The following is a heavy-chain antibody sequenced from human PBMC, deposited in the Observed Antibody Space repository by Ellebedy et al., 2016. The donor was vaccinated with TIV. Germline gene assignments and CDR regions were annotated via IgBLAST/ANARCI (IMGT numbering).Heavy chain of an antibody. D-gene: IGHD2-2*02. V-gene: IGHV4-59*12. Sequence: SETLSLTXTVSGGSISSYYWSWIRQPPGKGLEWIGYIYYSGSTNYNPSLKSRVTISVDTSKNQFSLKLSSVTAADTAVYYCASRSTSSYNAFDIWGQGTMVTVSS. CDR2: IYYSGST. J-gene: IGHJ3*02. CDR1: GGSISSYY. CDR3: ASRSTSSYNAFDI.